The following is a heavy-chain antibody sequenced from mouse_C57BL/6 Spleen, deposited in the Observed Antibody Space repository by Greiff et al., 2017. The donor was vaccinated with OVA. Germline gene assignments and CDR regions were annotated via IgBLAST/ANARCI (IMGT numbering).Heavy chain of an antibody. J-gene: IGHJ2*01. CDR3: ARDCVFAY. V-gene: IGHV1-26*01. CDR1: GYTFTDYY. Sequence: EVQLQQSGPELVKPGASVKISCKASGYTFTDYYMNWVKQSHGKSLEWIGDINPNNGGTSYNQKFKGKATLTVEKSSSTAYLELRSLTSYYSAVYYCARDCVFAYWGQGPTLTVSS. CDR2: INPNNGGT.